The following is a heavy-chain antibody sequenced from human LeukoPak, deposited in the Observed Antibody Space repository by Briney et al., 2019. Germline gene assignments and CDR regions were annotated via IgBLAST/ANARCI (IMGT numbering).Heavy chain of an antibody. D-gene: IGHD1-14*01. J-gene: IGHJ4*02. V-gene: IGHV3-30-3*01. Sequence: GGSLRLSCAASGFTFSSYAMHWVRQAPGKGLEWVAVISYDGSNKYYADSVKGRFTISRDNSKNTLYLQMNSLKTGDTAVYYCTTGDRTGDYWGQGTLVTVSS. CDR3: TTGDRTGDY. CDR2: ISYDGSNK. CDR1: GFTFSSYA.